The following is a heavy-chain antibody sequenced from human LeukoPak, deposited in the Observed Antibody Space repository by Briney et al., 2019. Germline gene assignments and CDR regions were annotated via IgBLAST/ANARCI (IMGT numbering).Heavy chain of an antibody. CDR2: ISAYNGNT. CDR3: ARVIRKPYYYDSSGYSDY. CDR1: GYTFTSYG. Sequence: ASVKVSCKASGYTFTSYGISWVRQVPGQGLEWMGWISAYNGNTNYAQKLQGRVTMTTDTSTSAAYMELRSLRSDDTAVYYCARVIRKPYYYDSSGYSDYWGQGTLVTVSS. D-gene: IGHD3-22*01. J-gene: IGHJ4*02. V-gene: IGHV1-18*01.